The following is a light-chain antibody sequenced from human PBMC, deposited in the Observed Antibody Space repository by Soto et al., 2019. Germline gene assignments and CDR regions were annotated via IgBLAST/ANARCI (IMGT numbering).Light chain of an antibody. V-gene: IGKV3-20*01. J-gene: IGKJ3*01. Sequence: EIVLMQSPDTLSLSPGERATLSCRASETISSHYIAWYQQKPGQAPRLLIFGASTRATGIPDRFSCSWSGTDFTLTISRLEPQEFAVYYCQNFGDSPVTFGPGTKVDI. CDR1: ETISSHY. CDR2: GAS. CDR3: QNFGDSPVT.